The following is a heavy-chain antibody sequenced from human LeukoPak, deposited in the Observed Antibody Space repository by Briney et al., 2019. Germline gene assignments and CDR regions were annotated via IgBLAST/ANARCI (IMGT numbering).Heavy chain of an antibody. D-gene: IGHD6-19*01. CDR2: IKQDGSET. J-gene: IGHJ4*02. CDR3: ARDGGGWTYFDY. CDR1: GFTFTNYW. Sequence: GGPLRLSCAASGFTFTNYWMVWVRQAPGKGLEWVANIKQDGSETYYVDSVKGRFTISRDNAKNSLSLQMNILRAEDTAVYYCARDGGGWTYFDYWGQGALVTVSS. V-gene: IGHV3-7*04.